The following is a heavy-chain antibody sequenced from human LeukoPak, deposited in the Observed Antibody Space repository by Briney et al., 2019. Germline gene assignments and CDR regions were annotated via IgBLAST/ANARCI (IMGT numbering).Heavy chain of an antibody. V-gene: IGHV1-69*04. CDR3: ARGGIQYKNWFDP. Sequence: SVKVSCKASGGTFSSYAISWVRQAPGQGLEWMGRIIPILGIANYTQKFQGRVTITADKSTSTAYMELSSLRSEDTAVYYCARGGIQYKNWFDPWGQGTLVTVSS. CDR1: GGTFSSYA. J-gene: IGHJ5*02. D-gene: IGHD1-14*01. CDR2: IIPILGIA.